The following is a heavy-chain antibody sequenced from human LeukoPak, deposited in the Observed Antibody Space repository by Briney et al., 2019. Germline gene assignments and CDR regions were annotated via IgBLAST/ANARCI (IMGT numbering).Heavy chain of an antibody. D-gene: IGHD3-22*01. V-gene: IGHV3-21*04. CDR3: ARFGVVVAPFDY. Sequence: PGGSLRLSCAASGFTFSSYSMNWVRQAPGKGLEWVSSISSSGSTIYYADSVKGRFTISRDNAKNSLYLQMNSLRAEDTAVYYCARFGVVVAPFDYWGQGTLVTVSS. J-gene: IGHJ4*02. CDR2: ISSSGSTI. CDR1: GFTFSSYS.